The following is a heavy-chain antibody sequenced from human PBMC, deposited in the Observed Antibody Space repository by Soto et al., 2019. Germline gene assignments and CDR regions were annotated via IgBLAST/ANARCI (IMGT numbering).Heavy chain of an antibody. CDR3: AVRSAPATRYGGGYYYYYGMDV. D-gene: IGHD1-26*01. CDR2: IIPIFGTA. V-gene: IGHV1-69*13. CDR1: GGTFSSYA. Sequence: SVKVSCKASGGTFSSYAISWVRQAPGQGLEWMGGIIPIFGTANHAQKFQGRVTITADESTSTAYMELSSLRSEDTAVYYCAVRSAPATRYGGGYYYYYGMDVLGQGTTVTVSS. J-gene: IGHJ6*02.